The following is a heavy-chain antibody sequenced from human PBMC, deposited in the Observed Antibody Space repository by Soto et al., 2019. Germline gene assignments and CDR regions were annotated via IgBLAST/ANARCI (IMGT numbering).Heavy chain of an antibody. D-gene: IGHD6-6*01. Sequence: SETLSLTCTVSGGSISSYYWSWIRQPPGKGLEWIGYIYYSGSTNYNPSLKSRVTISVDTSKNQFSLKLSSVTAADTAVYYCARRDSSSSRRGFWFDPWGQGTLVTVSS. CDR3: ARRDSSSSRRGFWFDP. CDR1: GGSISSYY. J-gene: IGHJ5*02. V-gene: IGHV4-59*01. CDR2: IYYSGST.